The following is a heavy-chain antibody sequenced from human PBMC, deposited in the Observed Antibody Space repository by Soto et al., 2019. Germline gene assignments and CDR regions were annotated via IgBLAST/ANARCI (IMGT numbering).Heavy chain of an antibody. J-gene: IGHJ5*02. CDR2: IIPILGIA. Sequence: SVKVSCKASGGTFSSYTISWVRQAPGQGLEWMGRIIPILGIANYAQKFQGRVTITADKSTSTAYMELSSLRSEDTAVYYCAREGVLRYFDWLFDWFDPWGQGTLVTVS. V-gene: IGHV1-69*04. D-gene: IGHD3-9*01. CDR1: GGTFSSYT. CDR3: AREGVLRYFDWLFDWFDP.